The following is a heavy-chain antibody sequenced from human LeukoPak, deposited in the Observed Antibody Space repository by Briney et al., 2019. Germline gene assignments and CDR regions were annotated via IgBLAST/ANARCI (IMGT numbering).Heavy chain of an antibody. V-gene: IGHV1-18*01. CDR1: GYTFTSYG. D-gene: IGHD2-2*01. Sequence: ASVKVSCKAPGYTFTSYGISWVRQAPGQGLEWMGWISAYNGNTNYAQKLQGRVTMTTDTSTSTAYMELRSLRSDDTAVYYCARDCSSTSCWVYWGQGTLVTVSS. CDR2: ISAYNGNT. J-gene: IGHJ4*02. CDR3: ARDCSSTSCWVY.